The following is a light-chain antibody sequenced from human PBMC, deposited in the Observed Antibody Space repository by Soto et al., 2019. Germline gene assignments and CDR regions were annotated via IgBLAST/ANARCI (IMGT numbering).Light chain of an antibody. CDR2: AAS. V-gene: IGKV1-39*01. CDR3: QQSYSAPYT. J-gene: IGKJ2*01. Sequence: DIQMTQSPSSLSASVGDRVTITCRASQSIRNYLNWYQQKPGKAPKLLIYAASSLQSGVPSRFSGSGSGTVFTLTFSSLQPEDFATYYCQQSYSAPYTFGQGIKLEIK. CDR1: QSIRNY.